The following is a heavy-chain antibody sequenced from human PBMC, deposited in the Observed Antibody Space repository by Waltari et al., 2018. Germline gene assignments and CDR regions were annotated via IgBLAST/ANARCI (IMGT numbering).Heavy chain of an antibody. Sequence: QVQLQQWGAGLLKPSETLSLTCAVYGGSFSGYYWSWIRQPPGKGLEWIGEINHSGSTNYTPSLKSRVTISVDTSKNQFSLKLSSVTAADTAVYYCARGLTRRRLLRFLDGPNWFDPWGQGTLVTVSS. CDR3: ARGLTRRRLLRFLDGPNWFDP. CDR2: INHSGST. CDR1: GGSFSGYY. V-gene: IGHV4-34*01. J-gene: IGHJ5*02. D-gene: IGHD3-3*01.